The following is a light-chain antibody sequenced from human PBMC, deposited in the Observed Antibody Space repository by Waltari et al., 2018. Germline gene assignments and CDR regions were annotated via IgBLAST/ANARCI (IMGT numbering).Light chain of an antibody. J-gene: IGLJ3*02. CDR3: YSTDSSGDHRV. V-gene: IGLV3-10*01. CDR2: DDS. CDR1: ALPTKY. Sequence: SFELTQPPSVSVSPGQTATLTCSGDALPTKYAYWYQQKSGQAPVLVIYDDSKRPSGIPERFSGSNSGTMATLTISGAQVEDEADYYCYSTDSSGDHRVFGGGTKLTVL.